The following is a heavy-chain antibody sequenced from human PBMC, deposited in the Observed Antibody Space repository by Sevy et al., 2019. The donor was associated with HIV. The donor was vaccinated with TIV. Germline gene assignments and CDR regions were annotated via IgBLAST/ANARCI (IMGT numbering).Heavy chain of an antibody. Sequence: GGSPRLSCAASGLTVSSNYMSWVRQAPGRGLEWVSVIYTSGSTYYADSVKGRFTISRDNSKNTLFLQMNSLRADDTAVYYCARGGGAYCGNDCIRAIECWGLGTLVTVSS. D-gene: IGHD2-21*02. CDR2: IYTSGST. CDR1: GLTVSSNY. J-gene: IGHJ4*02. V-gene: IGHV3-53*01. CDR3: ARGGGAYCGNDCIRAIEC.